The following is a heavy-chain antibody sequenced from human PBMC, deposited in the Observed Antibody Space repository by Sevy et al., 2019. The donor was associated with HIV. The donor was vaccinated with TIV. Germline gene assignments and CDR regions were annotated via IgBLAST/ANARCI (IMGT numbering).Heavy chain of an antibody. Sequence: ASVKVSCKASGYTFTSYGISWVRQAPGQGLEWMGWISAYNGNTNYAQKLQGRVTMTTDTSTSTAYMELRSLRSDDTVVYYWARDKGGVTMIVKPNYYYYYGMDVWGQGTTVTVSS. CDR3: ARDKGGVTMIVKPNYYYYYGMDV. CDR1: GYTFTSYG. D-gene: IGHD3-22*01. J-gene: IGHJ6*02. V-gene: IGHV1-18*04. CDR2: ISAYNGNT.